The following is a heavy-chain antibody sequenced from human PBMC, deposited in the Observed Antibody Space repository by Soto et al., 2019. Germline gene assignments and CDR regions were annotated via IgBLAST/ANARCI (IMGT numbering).Heavy chain of an antibody. CDR1: GYSFTGYY. CDR2: ISPNRGGT. CDR3: ARLPDRDSSGYHYIN. V-gene: IGHV1-2*02. Sequence: ASVKVSCKASGYSFTGYYLHWVRQAPGQGLEWMGCISPNRGGTNYAQKFQGRVTMTRDTSISTAYMELNRLTSDDTAVYYCARLPDRDSSGYHYINWGQGTLLTVSS. D-gene: IGHD3-22*01. J-gene: IGHJ4*02.